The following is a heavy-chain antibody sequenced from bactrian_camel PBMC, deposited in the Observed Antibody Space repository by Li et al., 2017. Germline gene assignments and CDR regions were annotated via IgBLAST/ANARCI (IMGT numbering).Heavy chain of an antibody. J-gene: IGHJ4*01. D-gene: IGHD3*01. V-gene: IGHV3S40*01. CDR1: GFTFEDTD. Sequence: VQLVESGGGSVQPGGSLRLSCIGSGFTFEDTDMGWYRQAPGNKGDKCELVSTLNSDDGSTSYADSVKGRFTISRDNAENTVYLQMDSLKPEDTAVYYCASDYILPVNYECVSGSPKIGWGHGTQVTVS. CDR2: LNSDDGST. CDR3: ASDYILPVNYECVSGSPKIG.